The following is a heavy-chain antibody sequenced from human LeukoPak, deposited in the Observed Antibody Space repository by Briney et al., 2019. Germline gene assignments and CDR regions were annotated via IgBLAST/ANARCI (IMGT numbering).Heavy chain of an antibody. CDR2: IFHSGST. CDR3: ASYYCSGGCYNFDY. Sequence: SETLSLTCTVSGGSISGYGWSWIRQPPGKGLEWIGYIFHSGSTNYNPSLKSRVTIAVDTSKNQISLKLSSVTAADTAVYYCASYYCSGGCYNFDYWGQGTLVTVSS. V-gene: IGHV4-59*08. D-gene: IGHD2-21*02. J-gene: IGHJ4*02. CDR1: GGSISGYG.